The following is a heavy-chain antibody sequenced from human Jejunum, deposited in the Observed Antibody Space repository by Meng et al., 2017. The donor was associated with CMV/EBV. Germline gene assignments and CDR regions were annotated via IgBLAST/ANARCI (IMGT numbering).Heavy chain of an antibody. Sequence: SGGSIKNAYWSWIRQSPGKGLEWIGYIYHRGNTDYNPSLRSRVTMSIDTSKNLFSLKLNSVTAADTAMYYCAKELGGTYPWVLAYWGQGILVTVSS. J-gene: IGHJ4*02. CDR1: GGSIKNAY. CDR3: AKELGGTYPWVLAY. CDR2: IYHRGNT. D-gene: IGHD1-26*01. V-gene: IGHV4-59*13.